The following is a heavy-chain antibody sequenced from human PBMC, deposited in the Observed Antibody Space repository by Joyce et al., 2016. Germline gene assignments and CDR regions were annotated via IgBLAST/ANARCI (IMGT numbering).Heavy chain of an antibody. J-gene: IGHJ4*02. CDR1: GYSFTSHW. V-gene: IGHV5-51*01. D-gene: IGHD4-23*01. CDR2: IYPYDSDT. Sequence: EVQLVQSGAEVKKPGESLKFSCKGSGYSFTSHWIAWVRQMPGKGLEWREIIYPYDSDTRYSPSFQGQVTMSADKSINTAYLQWSRLKASDTAIYYCARGNVACVPDYCGQGTLVTVSS. CDR3: ARGNVACVPDY.